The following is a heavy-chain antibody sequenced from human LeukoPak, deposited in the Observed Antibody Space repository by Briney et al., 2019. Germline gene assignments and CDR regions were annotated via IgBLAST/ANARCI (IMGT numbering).Heavy chain of an antibody. Sequence: KPGGSLRLSCAAPGFTFSSYSMNWVRLAPGKGLEWVASISGSSGSIYYADSVKGRFTISRDNAKNSLYLQMNSLRAEDTAVYYCVRANPPAISFFDWWGQGTLVSVSS. D-gene: IGHD3-9*01. CDR1: GFTFSSYS. CDR3: VRANPPAISFFDW. V-gene: IGHV3-21*01. CDR2: ISGSSGSI. J-gene: IGHJ4*02.